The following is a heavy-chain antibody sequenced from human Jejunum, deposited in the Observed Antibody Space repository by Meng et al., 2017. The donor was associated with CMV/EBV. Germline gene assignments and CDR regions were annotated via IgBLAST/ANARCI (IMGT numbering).Heavy chain of an antibody. CDR1: GFTLSSFA. D-gene: IGHD5-18*01. J-gene: IGHJ4*02. V-gene: IGHV3-23*01. Sequence: SGFTLSSFAMPWVRQAPGKGLEWVSTIDSSDRTYYADSVRGRFTISRDNSMNTLHLQMNSLRAEDTAVYYCAKSLVDTAMDLDEWSQETLVTVSS. CDR3: AKSLVDTAMDLDE. CDR2: IDSSDRT.